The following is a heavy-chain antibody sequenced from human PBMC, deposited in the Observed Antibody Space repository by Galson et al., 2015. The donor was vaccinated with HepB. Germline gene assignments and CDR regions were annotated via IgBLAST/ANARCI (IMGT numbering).Heavy chain of an antibody. CDR3: ARRTEVYSSSWFPGYFDL. CDR2: IYPGDSDS. D-gene: IGHD6-13*01. V-gene: IGHV5-51*01. Sequence: QSGAEVKKPGESLKISCKGSGYSFTSYWIGWVRQMPGKGLEWMGIIYPGDSDSRYSPSFQGQVTISADKSISTAYLQWSSLKASDTAMYYCARRTEVYSSSWFPGYFDLWGRGTLVTVSS. CDR1: GYSFTSYW. J-gene: IGHJ2*01.